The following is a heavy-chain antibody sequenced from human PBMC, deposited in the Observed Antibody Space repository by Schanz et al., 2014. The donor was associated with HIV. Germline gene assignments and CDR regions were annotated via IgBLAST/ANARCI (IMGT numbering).Heavy chain of an antibody. D-gene: IGHD4-4*01. Sequence: EVQLVESGGDLVNPGGSLRLSCAASGITFTNAWMNWVRQAPGKGLTWVSYITPDGSVTYADSVKGRFTASRDNSKNTLYLQMNSLRVEDTAVYYCARGGLQWHPEWFDYWGQGTLVSVSS. CDR1: GITFTNAW. J-gene: IGHJ4*02. CDR2: ITPDGSVT. V-gene: IGHV3-74*02. CDR3: ARGGLQWHPEWFDY.